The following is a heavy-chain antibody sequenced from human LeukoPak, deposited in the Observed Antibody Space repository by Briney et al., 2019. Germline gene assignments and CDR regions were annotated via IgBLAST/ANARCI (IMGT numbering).Heavy chain of an antibody. V-gene: IGHV3-21*01. CDR2: ISSGSTYI. J-gene: IGHJ3*02. Sequence: PGGSLRLSCAASGFTFSSYSMSWVRQAPGKGLEWVSSISSGSTYIYYADSMKGRFTISRGNAKNSLYLQMNTLRAEDTAVYYCARDRIYSGIYHDTFDIWGHGTMVTVSS. CDR1: GFTFSSYS. CDR3: ARDRIYSGIYHDTFDI. D-gene: IGHD1-26*01.